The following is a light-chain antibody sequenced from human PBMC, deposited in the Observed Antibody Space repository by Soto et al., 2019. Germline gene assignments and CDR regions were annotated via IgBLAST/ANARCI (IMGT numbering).Light chain of an antibody. CDR2: KAS. V-gene: IGKV1-5*03. CDR1: QSIDSW. CDR3: QQYNSYSSET. J-gene: IGKJ1*01. Sequence: DIQMTQSPSTLSASVGDRVTITCRASQSIDSWLAWYQQKPGKAPNLLIYKASSLESGVPSRFSGSGSGTKFTLTISSLQPDDFATYYCQQYNSYSSETFGQGTKVDIK.